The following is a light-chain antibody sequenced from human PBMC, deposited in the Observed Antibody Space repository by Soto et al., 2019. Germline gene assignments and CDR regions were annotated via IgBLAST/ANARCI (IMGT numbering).Light chain of an antibody. V-gene: IGKV1-9*01. CDR3: QQRNIWPPVT. Sequence: IQLTQSPSSLSASVGDRVTITCRASQDISSYLAWYQQKPGKAPKLLIYAASTLQSGVPSRFSGSGSGTDFTLTISSLQPEDFATYYCQQRNIWPPVTFGQGTRLEIK. J-gene: IGKJ5*01. CDR2: AAS. CDR1: QDISSY.